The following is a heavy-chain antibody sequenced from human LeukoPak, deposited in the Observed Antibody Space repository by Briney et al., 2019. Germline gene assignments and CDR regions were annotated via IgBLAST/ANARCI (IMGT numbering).Heavy chain of an antibody. CDR2: TYFRSKWYN. Sequence: SQTLSLTFAISGDSVSSSSAAWSWLRQSPSRGLEWLGSTYFRSKWYNEYAVLVKSRVSIKPDTSKNLFSLQLTSVTPEDTAVYYCARTLSGSTSSFDYWGQGTLVTVPS. CDR3: ARTLSGSTSSFDY. CDR1: GDSVSSSSAA. J-gene: IGHJ4*02. V-gene: IGHV6-1*01. D-gene: IGHD1-26*01.